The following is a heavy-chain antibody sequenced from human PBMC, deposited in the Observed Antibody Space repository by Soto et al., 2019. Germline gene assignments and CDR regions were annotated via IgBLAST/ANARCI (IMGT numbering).Heavy chain of an antibody. CDR3: AKDGGSSWYLATDYYYGMDV. Sequence: QVQLVESGGGVVQPGRSLRLSCAASGFTFSSNGMHWVRQAPGKGLEWVAVISYDGSNKYYADSVKGRFTISRDNSKNTLYLQMNSLRAEDTAVYYCAKDGGSSWYLATDYYYGMDVWGQGTTVTVSS. CDR1: GFTFSSNG. J-gene: IGHJ6*02. CDR2: ISYDGSNK. V-gene: IGHV3-30*18. D-gene: IGHD6-13*01.